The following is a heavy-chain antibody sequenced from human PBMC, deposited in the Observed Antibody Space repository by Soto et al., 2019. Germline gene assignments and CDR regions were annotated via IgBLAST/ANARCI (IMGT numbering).Heavy chain of an antibody. J-gene: IGHJ5*02. CDR3: AHARIAAAGNWFDP. D-gene: IGHD6-13*01. V-gene: IGHV2-5*02. Sequence: QITLKESGPTLVKPTQTLTLTCTFSGFSLSTSGVGVGWIRQPPGKALEWLALIYWDDDKRYSPSLKSRLTITKDTSKNQVVLTMTNMDPVDTATYYCAHARIAAAGNWFDPWGQGTLVTVSS. CDR1: GFSLSTSGVG. CDR2: IYWDDDK.